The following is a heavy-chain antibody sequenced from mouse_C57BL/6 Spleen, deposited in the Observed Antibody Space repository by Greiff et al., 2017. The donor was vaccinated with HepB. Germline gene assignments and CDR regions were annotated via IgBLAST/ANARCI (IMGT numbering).Heavy chain of an antibody. V-gene: IGHV1-59*01. J-gene: IGHJ4*01. Sequence: LQPGAELVRPGTSVKLSCKASGYTFTSYWMHWVKQRPGQGLEWIGVIDPSDSYTNYNQKFKGKATLTVDTSSSTAYMQLSSLTSEDSAVYYYARRGNYYAMDYWGQGTSVTVSS. D-gene: IGHD2-1*01. CDR2: IDPSDSYT. CDR1: GYTFTSYW. CDR3: ARRGNYYAMDY.